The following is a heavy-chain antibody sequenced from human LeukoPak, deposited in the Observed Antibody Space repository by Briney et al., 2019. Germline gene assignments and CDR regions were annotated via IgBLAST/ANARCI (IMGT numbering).Heavy chain of an antibody. J-gene: IGHJ6*02. Sequence: GESLKISCKGSGYGFTTYWIGWVRRMHGKGLEWMRIIYPGNSDTRYSPSFQGQVTISVDKSISTAYLQWSGLKASDTAMYYCARHQQYCSTTRCFDYFYGMDLWGQGTSVTVSS. V-gene: IGHV5-51*01. D-gene: IGHD2-2*01. CDR1: GYGFTTYW. CDR3: ARHQQYCSTTRCFDYFYGMDL. CDR2: IYPGNSDT.